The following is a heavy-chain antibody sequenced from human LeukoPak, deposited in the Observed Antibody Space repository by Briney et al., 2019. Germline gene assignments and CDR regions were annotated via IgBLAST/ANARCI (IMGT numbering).Heavy chain of an antibody. J-gene: IGHJ4*02. CDR3: ARGDAFSGDH. Sequence: GGSLRLSCAVSGFSFTNFWMSWVRQAPGRGLEWVANIHPEGNEKYHVESVKGRFTISRDNTKSLLFLQMNGLRVEDTAVYYCARGDAFSGDHWGQGTLVTVSS. CDR2: IHPEGNEK. CDR1: GFSFTNFW. V-gene: IGHV3-7*04.